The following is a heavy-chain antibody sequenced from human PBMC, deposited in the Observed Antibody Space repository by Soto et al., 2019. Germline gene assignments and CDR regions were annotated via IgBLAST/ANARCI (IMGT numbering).Heavy chain of an antibody. Sequence: SSETLSLTCTVSGGSISSSSYYWGWIRQPPGKGLEWIGSINYSGSTYYNPSLKSRVTISVDTSKNQFSLKLSSVTAADTAVYYCARVMYYDFWSGYERWAFYYYYGMDVWGQGTTVTVSS. CDR1: GGSISSSSYY. J-gene: IGHJ6*02. CDR3: ARVMYYDFWSGYERWAFYYYYGMDV. V-gene: IGHV4-39*07. D-gene: IGHD3-3*01. CDR2: INYSGST.